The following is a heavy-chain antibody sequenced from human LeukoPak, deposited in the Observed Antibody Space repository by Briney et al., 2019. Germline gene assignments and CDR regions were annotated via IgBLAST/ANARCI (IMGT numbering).Heavy chain of an antibody. CDR3: ARKITGTMTWEDY. J-gene: IGHJ4*02. D-gene: IGHD1-7*01. V-gene: IGHV1-46*01. CDR1: GYTFTNYF. Sequence: ASVKVSCKASGYTFTNYFMHWVRQAPGQGLEWMGVINPSGGGTTYAQRFQGRVTMTRDTSTSTVHMELSSLRSEDTAVYYCARKITGTMTWEDYWGQGTLVTVSS. CDR2: INPSGGGT.